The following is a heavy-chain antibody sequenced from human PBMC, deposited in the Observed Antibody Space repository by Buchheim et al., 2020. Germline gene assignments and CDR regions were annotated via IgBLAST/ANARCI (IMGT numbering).Heavy chain of an antibody. J-gene: IGHJ6*03. CDR1: GFTFRSYT. D-gene: IGHD2-2*02. Sequence: EVQLVESGGGLVKPGGSLRLSCAASGFTFRSYTMNWARQAPGEGLEWVASISSTSAKIYYADSVKGRFTISRDNAKNSLDLQMNSLRVEDTAVYYCARGYCSTTSCYTREESMDVWGKGTT. CDR3: ARGYCSTTSCYTREESMDV. CDR2: ISSTSAKI. V-gene: IGHV3-21*01.